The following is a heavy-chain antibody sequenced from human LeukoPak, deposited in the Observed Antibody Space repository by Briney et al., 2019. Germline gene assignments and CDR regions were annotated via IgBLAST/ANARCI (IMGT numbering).Heavy chain of an antibody. J-gene: IGHJ4*02. V-gene: IGHV4-39*01. CDR2: IYYSGST. CDR1: GGSISSNIHY. CDR3: ARRGSSFSTLDYYFDY. Sequence: SETLSLTCTVSGGSISSNIHYWGWIRQPPGKGLEWIGSIYYSGSTHYNPSLKTRVTISVDTSKNQSSLKLSSVAAADTAVYYCARRGSSFSTLDYYFDYWGQGTLVTVSS. D-gene: IGHD6-6*01.